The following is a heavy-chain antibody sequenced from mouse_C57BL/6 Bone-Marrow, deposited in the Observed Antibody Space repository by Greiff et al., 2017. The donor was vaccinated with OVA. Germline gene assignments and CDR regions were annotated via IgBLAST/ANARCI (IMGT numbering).Heavy chain of an antibody. Sequence: QVQLQQPGAELVMPGASVKLSCKASGYTFTSYWMHWVKQRPGQGLEWIGEIDPSDSYTNYNQKFKGKSPLTVDKSSSTAYMQLSSLTSEDSAVYYCARRAPYDYGDYWGQGTTLTVSS. V-gene: IGHV1-69*01. CDR2: IDPSDSYT. CDR1: GYTFTSYW. D-gene: IGHD2-4*01. CDR3: ARRAPYDYGDY. J-gene: IGHJ2*01.